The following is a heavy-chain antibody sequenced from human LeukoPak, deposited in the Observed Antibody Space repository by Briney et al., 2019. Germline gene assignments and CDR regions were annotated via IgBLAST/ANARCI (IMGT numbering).Heavy chain of an antibody. Sequence: SETLSLTCTVSGGSISGYYWSWIRQSPGKGLECIGYIHYSGSTNYNPSLKSRVTMSVDTSKIQISLKLRSVTAADTAVYYCARHFDYDSGGDAFDVWGQGTMVTVSS. V-gene: IGHV4-59*08. CDR1: GGSISGYY. D-gene: IGHD3-10*01. J-gene: IGHJ3*01. CDR3: ARHFDYDSGGDAFDV. CDR2: IHYSGST.